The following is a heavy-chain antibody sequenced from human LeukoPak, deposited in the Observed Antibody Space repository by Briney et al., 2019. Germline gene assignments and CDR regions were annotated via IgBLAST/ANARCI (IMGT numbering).Heavy chain of an antibody. CDR2: INPSGGST. Sequence: ASVKVSCKASGFTFTSYYMHWVRQAPGQGLEWMGIINPSGGSTSYPQKFQGRVTMTRDTSISTAYMELSRLRSDDTAVYYCASGSLASYFDHWGQGTLVTVSS. CDR3: ASGSLASYFDH. J-gene: IGHJ4*02. CDR1: GFTFTSYY. D-gene: IGHD3-16*01. V-gene: IGHV1-46*01.